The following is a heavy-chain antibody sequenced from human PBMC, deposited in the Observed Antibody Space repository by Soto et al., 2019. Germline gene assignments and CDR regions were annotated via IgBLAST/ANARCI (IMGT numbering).Heavy chain of an antibody. J-gene: IGHJ6*03. V-gene: IGHV3-66*01. CDR3: ARDDVLCDGGRCYGVPLDV. CDR2: IQSGGPT. CDR1: GFTVSSKY. D-gene: IGHD2-15*01. Sequence: EVQLVESGGGLVQPGGSLRLSCAASGFTVSSKYMSWVRQAPGKGLEWVSLIQSGGPTYYADSVKGRFTISRDTSENTLHLPMDSLRAEDTAVYYCARDDVLCDGGRCYGVPLDVWGKGPTVNVS.